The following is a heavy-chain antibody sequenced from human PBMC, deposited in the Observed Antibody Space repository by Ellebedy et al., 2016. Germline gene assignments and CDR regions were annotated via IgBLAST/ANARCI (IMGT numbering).Heavy chain of an antibody. Sequence: GGSLRLXXAASGFDFDAYSMNWVRQAPGKGLEWVSSISSSSGYIYYADSVKGRFTISRDNGKNSLYLQMNSLRVEGTAVYYCARAFSSVEYFFYMDVWGKGTTVTVSS. V-gene: IGHV3-21*01. CDR2: ISSSSGYI. CDR1: GFDFDAYS. CDR3: ARAFSSVEYFFYMDV. J-gene: IGHJ6*03.